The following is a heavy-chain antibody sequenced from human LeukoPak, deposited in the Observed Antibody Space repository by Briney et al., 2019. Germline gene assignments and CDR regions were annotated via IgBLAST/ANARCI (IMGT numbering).Heavy chain of an antibody. Sequence: ASVKVSCKASGYTFTGYYMHWVRQAPGQGLEWMGRINPNSGGTNYAQKFQGRVTMTRDTSISTAYMELSRLRSDDTAVYYCARGPYCRGGSCSRYFQHWGQGTLLTVSS. CDR3: ARGPYCRGGSCSRYFQH. D-gene: IGHD2-15*01. V-gene: IGHV1-2*06. CDR2: INPNSGGT. CDR1: GYTFTGYY. J-gene: IGHJ1*01.